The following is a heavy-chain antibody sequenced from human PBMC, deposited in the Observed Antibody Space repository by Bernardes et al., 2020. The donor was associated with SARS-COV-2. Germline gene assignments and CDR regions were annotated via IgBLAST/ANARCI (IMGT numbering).Heavy chain of an antibody. CDR2: IIEDGSVI. J-gene: IGHJ4*02. CDR3: ARDFGGNSDY. V-gene: IGHV3-74*01. Sequence: GRSLRLPCAASGFSVSAYWMHWVRQVPGKGLMWVARIIEDGSVINYADSVKGRFTIFRDIADNTLYLQMNNLRVEDTAVYYCARDFGGNSDYWGQGPLVTVSS. D-gene: IGHD2-21*01. CDR1: GFSVSAYW.